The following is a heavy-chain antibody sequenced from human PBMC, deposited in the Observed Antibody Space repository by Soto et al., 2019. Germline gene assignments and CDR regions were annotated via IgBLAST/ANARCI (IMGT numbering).Heavy chain of an antibody. V-gene: IGHV1-3*01. CDR2: INAGNGNT. J-gene: IGHJ4*02. Sequence: ASVKVSCKASGYTFTSYAIHWVRQAPGQRLEWMGWINAGNGNTKYSQKFQGRVTITRDTSASTAYMELSSLRSEDTAVYYCAKSATVPAATAYWGQGTLVTVGS. CDR1: GYTFTSYA. CDR3: AKSATVPAATAY. D-gene: IGHD2-2*01.